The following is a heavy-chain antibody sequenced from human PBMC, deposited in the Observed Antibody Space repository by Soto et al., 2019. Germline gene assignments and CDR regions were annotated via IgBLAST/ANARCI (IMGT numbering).Heavy chain of an antibody. CDR2: FDPEDSET. CDR3: ATRRRLDYVTWRD. J-gene: IGHJ4*02. V-gene: IGHV1-24*01. Sequence: ASVKVSCKVSGYTLTELSMHWVRQAPGKGLEWLGGFDPEDSETIYAQKFQGRVTLTEDSSTDTAYMELTSLRSEDTAVYYCATRRRLDYVTWRDWGQGTLVTVSS. CDR1: GYTLTELS. D-gene: IGHD4-17*01.